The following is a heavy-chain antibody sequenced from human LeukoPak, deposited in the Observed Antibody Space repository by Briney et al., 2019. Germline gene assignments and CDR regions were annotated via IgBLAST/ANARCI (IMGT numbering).Heavy chain of an antibody. Sequence: SGPTLVNPTQTFTLTCTFSGFSLSTSGLCVTSIRQPPVKALEWLARIARAGDKYYSASLKTRLPISKDSPNHQLALTVAHMDPVDTGTYYCARTRVRSGTYPGWFDSWGQGIVVTVSS. CDR2: IARAGDK. CDR1: GFSLSTSGLC. V-gene: IGHV2-70*11. J-gene: IGHJ5*01. D-gene: IGHD1-26*01. CDR3: ARTRVRSGTYPGWFDS.